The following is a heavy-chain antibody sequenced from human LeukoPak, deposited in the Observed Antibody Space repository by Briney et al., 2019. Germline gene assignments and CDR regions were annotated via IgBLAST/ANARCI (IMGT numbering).Heavy chain of an antibody. CDR1: GFTFSSYW. J-gene: IGHJ4*02. Sequence: PGGSLRLSCAASGFTFSSYWMNWVRQAPGKGLEWVSYISSGGSTIYYADSVKGRFTISRDNAKNSLYLQMNSLRAEDTAVYYCARADSSGYYHPINWGQGTLVTVSS. CDR3: ARADSSGYYHPIN. D-gene: IGHD3-22*01. V-gene: IGHV3-48*04. CDR2: ISSGGSTI.